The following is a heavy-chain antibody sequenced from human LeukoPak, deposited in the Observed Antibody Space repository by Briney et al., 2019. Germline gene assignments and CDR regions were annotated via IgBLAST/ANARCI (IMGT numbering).Heavy chain of an antibody. CDR2: IYTSGST. CDR3: ARGSPFEGEDAFDI. Sequence: SQTLSLTXTVSGGSISSGSYYWSWIRQPAGKGLVWIGRIYTSGSTNYNPSLKSRVTISVDTSKNQFSLKLSSVTAADTAVYYCARGSPFEGEDAFDIWGQGTMVTVSS. J-gene: IGHJ3*02. D-gene: IGHD2-21*01. V-gene: IGHV4-61*02. CDR1: GGSISSGSYY.